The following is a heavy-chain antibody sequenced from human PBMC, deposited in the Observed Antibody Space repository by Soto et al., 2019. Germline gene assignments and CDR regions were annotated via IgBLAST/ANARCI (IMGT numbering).Heavy chain of an antibody. CDR1: GGTFSSYT. J-gene: IGHJ6*02. CDR3: ARNWCSSTSCPLGMDV. D-gene: IGHD2-2*01. Sequence: QVQLVQSGAEVKKPGSSVKVSCKASGGTFSSYTISWVRQAPGQGLEWMGRIIPILGIANYAQKFQGRVKITADKSTSTAYMELSSLRSEDTAVYYCARNWCSSTSCPLGMDVWGQGTTVTVSS. V-gene: IGHV1-69*02. CDR2: IIPILGIA.